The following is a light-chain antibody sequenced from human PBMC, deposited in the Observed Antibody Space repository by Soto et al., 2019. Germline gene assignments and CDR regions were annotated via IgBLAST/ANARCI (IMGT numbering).Light chain of an antibody. V-gene: IGLV2-11*01. CDR3: SSYADTFVV. J-gene: IGLJ7*01. CDR1: ASDVGGFNF. CDR2: DVS. Sequence: QSALTQPRSVSGSPGQSVTVSCTGIASDVGGFNFVSWYQQHPSKAPRLIIYDVSHRPSGVPDRFSGSKSAHTASLTISGLQADDEADYFCSSYADTFVVFGGGTQLTVL.